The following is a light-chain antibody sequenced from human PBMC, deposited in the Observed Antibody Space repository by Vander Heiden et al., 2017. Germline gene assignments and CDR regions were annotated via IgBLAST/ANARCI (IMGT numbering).Light chain of an antibody. Sequence: EIVLTQSPATPSLSPGERDTLSCRASQSVSSYLAWYQQKPGQAPRLLIYDASNRATSIPARCSGSGSGTDFTLTISSREPEDFAVYYYQQRSNWPPITFGQGTRLEIK. CDR3: QQRSNWPPIT. V-gene: IGKV3-11*01. CDR2: DAS. CDR1: QSVSSY. J-gene: IGKJ5*01.